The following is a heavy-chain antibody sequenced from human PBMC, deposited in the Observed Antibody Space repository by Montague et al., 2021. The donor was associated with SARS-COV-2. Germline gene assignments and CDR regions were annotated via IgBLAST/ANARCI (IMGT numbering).Heavy chain of an antibody. J-gene: IGHJ6*02. CDR1: GGSLSGYY. CDR3: ARDKAEYIVVVPAVPLAYGMDV. D-gene: IGHD2-2*01. V-gene: IGHV4-34*01. CDR2: ISHSGST. Sequence: SETLSLTCAVYGGSLSGYYWSWIRQPPGEGLEWIAEISHSGSTSYNPSLKSRVTISVDTSKNQFSLKLSSVTAADTAVYYCARDKAEYIVVVPAVPLAYGMDVWGQGTTVTVSS.